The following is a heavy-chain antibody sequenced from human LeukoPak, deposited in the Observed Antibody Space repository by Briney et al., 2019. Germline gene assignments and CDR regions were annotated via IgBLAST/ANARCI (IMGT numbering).Heavy chain of an antibody. V-gene: IGHV1-18*01. CDR2: ISAYNGNT. D-gene: IGHD6-19*01. CDR1: GYTFTSYG. CDR3: ARVGYIAVAVIQLNAFDI. J-gene: IGHJ3*02. Sequence: GASVKVSCKASGYTFTSYGISWVRQAPGQGLEWMGWISAYNGNTNYAQKLQGRVTMTTDTSTSTAYMELRSLRSDDTAVYYCARVGYIAVAVIQLNAFDIWGQGTMVTVSS.